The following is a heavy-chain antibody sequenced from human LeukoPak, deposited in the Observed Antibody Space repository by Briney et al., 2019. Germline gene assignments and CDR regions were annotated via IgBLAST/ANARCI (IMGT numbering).Heavy chain of an antibody. Sequence: PSETLSLTCTVSGGSISSGGYYWSWIRQPPGKGLEWIGYIYHSGSTYYNPSLKSRVTISVDTSKNQFSLKLSSVTAADTAVYYCARRPEYYFDSSGYYWDYWGQGTLVTVSS. V-gene: IGHV4-30-2*01. CDR1: GGSISSGGYY. CDR2: IYHSGST. CDR3: ARRPEYYFDSSGYYWDY. J-gene: IGHJ4*02. D-gene: IGHD3-22*01.